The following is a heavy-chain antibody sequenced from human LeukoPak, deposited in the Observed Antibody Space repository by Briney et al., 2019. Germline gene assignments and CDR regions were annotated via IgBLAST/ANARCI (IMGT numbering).Heavy chain of an antibody. CDR3: AREQRWLQSLDY. D-gene: IGHD5-24*01. CDR1: DDFISSGSYY. J-gene: IGHJ4*02. CDR2: IYASGST. V-gene: IGHV4-61*02. Sequence: SETLSLTCTVSDDFISSGSYYWSWIRQPAGKGLEWIGRIYASGSTNYNPSLKSRVTISVDTSKNQFSLKLSSVTATDTAVYYCAREQRWLQSLDYWGQGTLVTVSS.